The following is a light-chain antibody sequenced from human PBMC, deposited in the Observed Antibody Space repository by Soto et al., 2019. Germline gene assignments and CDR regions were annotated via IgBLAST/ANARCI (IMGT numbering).Light chain of an antibody. Sequence: EIVLTQSPGTLSLSPGERATLSCRASQSVSSNLAWYQQKPGQAPRLLIYGASTRATGIPARFSGSGSGTDFTLTISSLEPDDFAVYYCQQRSSWPRITFGQGTRLEIK. J-gene: IGKJ5*01. V-gene: IGKV3-11*01. CDR2: GAS. CDR1: QSVSSN. CDR3: QQRSSWPRIT.